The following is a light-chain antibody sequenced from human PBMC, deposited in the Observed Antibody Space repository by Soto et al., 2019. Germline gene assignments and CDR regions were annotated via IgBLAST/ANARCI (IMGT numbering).Light chain of an antibody. CDR1: QSISSR. Sequence: DIQMTQYPSTLSAYEGDGVTLTCRPSQSISSRLAWYQKKPGKATKLLIYDALNLESGVPPRFSGSGSGTEFTLSIGSLQPDDFATYYCQQYDTYFRYTFGQGTRLEIK. V-gene: IGKV1-5*01. CDR2: DAL. CDR3: QQYDTYFRYT. J-gene: IGKJ5*01.